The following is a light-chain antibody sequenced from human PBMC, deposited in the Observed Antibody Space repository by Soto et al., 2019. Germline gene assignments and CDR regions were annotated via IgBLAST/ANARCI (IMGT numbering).Light chain of an antibody. J-gene: IGKJ5*01. V-gene: IGKV1-39*01. CDR2: AAS. CDR3: QQSYSTPIT. Sequence: ILMPRLPTSLTAPVVDRNPSNCRASQSISSYLNWYQQKPGKAPKLLIYAASSLQSGVPSRFSGSGSGTDFTLTISSLQPEDFATYYCQQSYSTPITFGQRARLEIK. CDR1: QSISSY.